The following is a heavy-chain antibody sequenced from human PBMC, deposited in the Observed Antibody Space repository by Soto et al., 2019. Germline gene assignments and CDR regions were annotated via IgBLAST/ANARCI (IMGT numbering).Heavy chain of an antibody. CDR1: GGSIRGYY. D-gene: IGHD2-21*02. CDR2: MYNTGST. J-gene: IGHJ6*02. V-gene: IGHV4-59*01. Sequence: SETLSLTCTFSGGSIRGYYRSWIRQPPGQGLEWIGYMYNTGSTVYNPSFKSRVTISVDTSKNQFSLKLNSVTAADTAVYYCARDLWGYCGTDCYPLDVWGQGTTVTVS. CDR3: ARDLWGYCGTDCYPLDV.